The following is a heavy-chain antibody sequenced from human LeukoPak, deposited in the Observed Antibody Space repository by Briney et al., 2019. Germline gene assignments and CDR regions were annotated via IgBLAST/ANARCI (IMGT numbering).Heavy chain of an antibody. CDR3: ARRRIAAARFDY. D-gene: IGHD6-13*01. Sequence: GASVKVSFKASGYTFTSYDINWVRQATGQGLEWMGWMNPNSGNTGYAQKFQGRVTMTRNTSISTAYMELSSLRSEDTAVYYCARRRIAAARFDYWGQGTLVTVSS. V-gene: IGHV1-8*01. CDR2: MNPNSGNT. CDR1: GYTFTSYD. J-gene: IGHJ4*02.